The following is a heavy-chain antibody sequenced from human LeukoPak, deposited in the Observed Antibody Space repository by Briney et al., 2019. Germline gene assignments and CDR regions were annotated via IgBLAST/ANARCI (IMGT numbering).Heavy chain of an antibody. CDR3: ARVGAGYFDY. Sequence: SQTLSLTCTVSGGSISSGGYCWSWIRQPPGKGLEWIGYIYHSGSTYYNPSLKSRVTISVDRSKNQFSLKLSSVTAADTAVYYCARVGAGYFDYWGQGTLVTVSS. D-gene: IGHD3-10*01. V-gene: IGHV4-30-2*01. CDR2: IYHSGST. CDR1: GGSISSGGYC. J-gene: IGHJ4*02.